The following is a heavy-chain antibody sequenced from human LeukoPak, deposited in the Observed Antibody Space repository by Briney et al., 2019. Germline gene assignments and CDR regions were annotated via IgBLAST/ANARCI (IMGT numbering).Heavy chain of an antibody. Sequence: GGSLRLSCVVSGFTFSNYGMHWVRQAPGKGLEWVAVIWYDGGNKYYADSVKGRFTISRDNSKNTLYVQMNSLRAEDTAVYYCAKDDYGPTFDPWGQGTLVTVSS. CDR3: AKDDYGPTFDP. CDR2: IWYDGGNK. D-gene: IGHD4-17*01. V-gene: IGHV3-33*06. J-gene: IGHJ5*02. CDR1: GFTFSNYG.